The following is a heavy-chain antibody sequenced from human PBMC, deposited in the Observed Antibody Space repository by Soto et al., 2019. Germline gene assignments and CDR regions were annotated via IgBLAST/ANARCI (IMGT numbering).Heavy chain of an antibody. D-gene: IGHD5-12*01. V-gene: IGHV1-69*02. CDR1: GGTFSSYT. Sequence: QVQLVQSGAEVKKPGSSVKVSCKASGGTFSSYTISWVRQAPGQGLEGMGRIIPILGIANYAQKFQGRVTITADKTTSTAYMELSSLRSEDTAVYYCARVATTKTIDYWGQGTLVTVSS. CDR2: IIPILGIA. CDR3: ARVATTKTIDY. J-gene: IGHJ4*02.